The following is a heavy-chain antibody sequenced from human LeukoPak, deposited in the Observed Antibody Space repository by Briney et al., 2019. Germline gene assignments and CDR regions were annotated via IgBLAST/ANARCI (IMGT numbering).Heavy chain of an antibody. CDR2: TNPSGGST. CDR1: GYTFTSYY. J-gene: IGHJ4*02. Sequence: AASLKVSCKASGYTFTSYYMHWVRQAPGQGLEWMGITNPSGGSTSYAQKFQGRVTMTRDMSTSTVYMELSSLRSEDTAVYYCARSTHYYDSSGYFDYWGQGTLVTVSS. D-gene: IGHD3-22*01. V-gene: IGHV1-46*01. CDR3: ARSTHYYDSSGYFDY.